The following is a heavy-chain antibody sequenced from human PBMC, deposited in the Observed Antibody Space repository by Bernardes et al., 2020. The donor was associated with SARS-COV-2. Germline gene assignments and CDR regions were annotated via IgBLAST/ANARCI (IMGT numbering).Heavy chain of an antibody. CDR1: GFTFSSYA. J-gene: IGHJ6*02. CDR3: AKDRVDSSSFYYYGMDV. CDR2: ISGSGGST. D-gene: IGHD6-6*01. Sequence: GGSLRLSCAASGFTFSSYAMSWVRQAPGKGLEWVSAISGSGGSTYYADSVKGRFTISRDNSKNTLYLQMNSLRAEDTAVYYCAKDRVDSSSFYYYGMDVWGQGTTVTVSS. V-gene: IGHV3-23*01.